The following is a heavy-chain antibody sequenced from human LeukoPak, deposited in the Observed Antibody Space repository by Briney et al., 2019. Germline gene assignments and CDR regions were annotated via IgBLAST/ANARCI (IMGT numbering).Heavy chain of an antibody. V-gene: IGHV3-7*03. CDR1: GFPFSNSW. CDR3: AGGNSMDV. J-gene: IGHJ6*04. D-gene: IGHD1/OR15-1a*01. CDR2: INKDGGGI. Sequence: QPGGCLRLSCAVSGFPFSNSWMYWVRQAPGKGLEGVANINKDGGGISYVDSVKGRFIISRDNARNSLYLQMNSLRVEDTAVYFCAGGNSMDVWGKGTAVTVSS.